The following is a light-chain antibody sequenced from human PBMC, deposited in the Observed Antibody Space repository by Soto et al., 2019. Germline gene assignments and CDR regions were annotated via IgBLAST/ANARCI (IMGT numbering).Light chain of an antibody. CDR2: AAS. V-gene: IGKV1-39*01. CDR1: QSISTS. Sequence: DIQMTQSPSCLSASVGDRVTINCRASQSISTSLNWYQQKPGEAPKLLIFAASSLQSGVPSRFSGSGSGTDFTLSIRNLQPQDFATYYCQQSSTTRWTFGQGTKVDIK. J-gene: IGKJ1*01. CDR3: QQSSTTRWT.